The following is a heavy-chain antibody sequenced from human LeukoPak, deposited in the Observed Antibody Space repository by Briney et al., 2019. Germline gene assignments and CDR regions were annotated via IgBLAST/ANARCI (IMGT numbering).Heavy chain of an antibody. CDR3: ARGGYYDSSGRNFDY. J-gene: IGHJ4*02. Sequence: GGSLRLSCTASGFTFSTYSMNWVRQAPGRGLEWVSYISGSSSSSDGGARQYADSVKGRFTISRDNDKNSLYLQMNSLRAEDTAVYYCARGGYYDSSGRNFDYWGQGTLVTVSS. CDR1: GFTFSTYS. V-gene: IGHV3-48*01. D-gene: IGHD3-22*01. CDR2: ISGSSSSSDGGAR.